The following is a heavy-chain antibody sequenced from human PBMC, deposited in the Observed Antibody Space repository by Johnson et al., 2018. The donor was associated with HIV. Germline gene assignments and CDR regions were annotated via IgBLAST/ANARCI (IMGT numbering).Heavy chain of an antibody. CDR1: GFTFDDYG. CDR2: INWNGGNT. J-gene: IGHJ3*02. Sequence: MLLVESGGGVVRPGGSLRLSCAASGFTFDDYGMSWVRQAPGKGLEWVSGINWNGGNTGYADSVKGRFTISRDNAKNSLYLQMDSLGAGDTARDYCARPKRDYYVSGCVGAFDIWGQGTMVTVSS. V-gene: IGHV3-20*04. D-gene: IGHD3-10*02. CDR3: ARPKRDYYVSGCVGAFDI.